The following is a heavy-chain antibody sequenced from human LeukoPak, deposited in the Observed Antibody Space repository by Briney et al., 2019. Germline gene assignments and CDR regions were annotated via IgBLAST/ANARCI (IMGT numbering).Heavy chain of an antibody. Sequence: ASVKVSCKASGYTFTSYGISWVRQAPGQALEWMGWISAYNGNTNYAQKLQGRVTMTTDTSTSTAYMELRSLRSDDTAVYYCARDSPYGKYYDFWSGYYTGNWFDPWGQGTLVTVSS. J-gene: IGHJ5*02. CDR1: GYTFTSYG. CDR2: ISAYNGNT. V-gene: IGHV1-18*01. D-gene: IGHD3-3*01. CDR3: ARDSPYGKYYDFWSGYYTGNWFDP.